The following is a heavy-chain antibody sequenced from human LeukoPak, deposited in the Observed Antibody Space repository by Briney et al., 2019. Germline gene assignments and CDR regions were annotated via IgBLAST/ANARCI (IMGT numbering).Heavy chain of an antibody. J-gene: IGHJ5*02. CDR1: GGSISIGGYY. CDR3: AREPGFDSSGYLNWFDP. D-gene: IGHD3-22*01. Sequence: PSETLSLTCTVSGGSISIGGYYWSWIRQHPGKGLEWIGYIYYSGTTYYNPSLRSRVAISVDTSKNQFSLKLTSVTAADTAVYYCAREPGFDSSGYLNWFDPWGQGTLVTVSS. CDR2: IYYSGTT. V-gene: IGHV4-31*03.